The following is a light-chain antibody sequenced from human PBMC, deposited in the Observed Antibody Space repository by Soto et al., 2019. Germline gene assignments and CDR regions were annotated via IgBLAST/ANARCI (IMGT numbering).Light chain of an antibody. V-gene: IGLV2-14*01. CDR1: SSDVGGYNY. CDR2: EVS. J-gene: IGLJ3*02. CDR3: GSYTSTSTLV. Sequence: QSALTQPASVSGSPGQSITISCTGTSSDVGGYNYVSWYQQHPGKAPKLMIYEVSNRPSGVSNRFSASKSGNTASLTISGLQAEDEADYYCGSYTSTSTLVFGGGTKLTVL.